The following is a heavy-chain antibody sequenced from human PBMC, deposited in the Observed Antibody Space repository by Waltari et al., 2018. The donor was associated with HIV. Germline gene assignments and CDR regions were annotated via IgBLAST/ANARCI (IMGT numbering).Heavy chain of an antibody. CDR1: GFSFNTYA. J-gene: IGHJ6*02. CDR3: ARGLHRGGHYFGMDV. CDR2: ISRKSVPR. D-gene: IGHD3-9*01. Sequence: EVQLVESGGGSVRPGGSLRLYCAASGFSFNTYAMNWVRQAPGKGREWLSYISRKSVPRDYADSLKGRFTISSDNAKNPLYLQMNSLRDDDTAVYYCARGLHRGGHYFGMDVWGRGTTVIVSS. V-gene: IGHV3-48*02.